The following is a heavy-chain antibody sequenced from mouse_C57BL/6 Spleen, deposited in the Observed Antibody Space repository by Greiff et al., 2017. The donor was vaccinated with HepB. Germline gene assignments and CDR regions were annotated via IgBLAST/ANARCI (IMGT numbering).Heavy chain of an antibody. CDR1: GFTFNTYS. V-gene: IGHV10-3*01. J-gene: IGHJ3*01. CDR2: ISSKSSNYAT. CDR3: VRERDAWFAY. D-gene: IGHD3-3*01. Sequence: EVQRVESGGGLVQPKGSLKLSCAASGFTFNTYSMHWVRQAPGKGVEWVARISSKSSNYATYYAVSVKDRFTISRDDSQSMLYLQMNKLKTEDTAMYYCVRERDAWFAYWGQGTLVTVSA.